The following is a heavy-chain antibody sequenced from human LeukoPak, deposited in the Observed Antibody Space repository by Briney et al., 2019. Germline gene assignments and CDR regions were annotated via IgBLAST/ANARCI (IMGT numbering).Heavy chain of an antibody. CDR3: AGSKDLRLDDIYY. Sequence: SVKVSCKAPGGTFSSYAFSWVRQAPGQGLEWMGGIIPIFGTANYAQKFQGRVTITADESTSTAYMELSSLRSEDTAVYYCAGSKDLRLDDIYYWGQGTLVTVSS. J-gene: IGHJ4*02. V-gene: IGHV1-69*13. CDR1: GGTFSSYA. D-gene: IGHD3-9*01. CDR2: IIPIFGTA.